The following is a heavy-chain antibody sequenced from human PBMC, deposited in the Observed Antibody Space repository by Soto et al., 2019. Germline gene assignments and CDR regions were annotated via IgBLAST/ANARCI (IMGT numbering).Heavy chain of an antibody. V-gene: IGHV1-69*01. Sequence: QVQLVQSGAEVKKPGSAVKVSCKASGGTFTKYAMNWVRQAPEQGPEWMGGIIPIFDTPRYAQRFQGRVTITVDESTNTAYMDLSSLTFEDTAMYYCARSIGSGGVVGGFDYWGQGTLVTVSS. CDR1: GGTFTKYA. J-gene: IGHJ4*02. CDR3: ARSIGSGGVVGGFDY. CDR2: IIPIFDTP. D-gene: IGHD3-16*02.